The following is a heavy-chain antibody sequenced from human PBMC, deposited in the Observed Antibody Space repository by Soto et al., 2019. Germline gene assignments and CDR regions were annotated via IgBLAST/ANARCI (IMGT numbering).Heavy chain of an antibody. CDR1: GFTFGTFL. J-gene: IGHJ4*02. Sequence: GSLRLSCAASGFTFGTFLMSWVRQSPGEGLQWVSSISGSGGVTNYADSVKGRFTIPRDNSKNTVYLQMNSLRAEDSAVYYCARDNYYAGSGRPSYWGQGTLVTVSS. V-gene: IGHV3-23*01. CDR3: ARDNYYAGSGRPSY. CDR2: ISGSGGVT. D-gene: IGHD3-10*01.